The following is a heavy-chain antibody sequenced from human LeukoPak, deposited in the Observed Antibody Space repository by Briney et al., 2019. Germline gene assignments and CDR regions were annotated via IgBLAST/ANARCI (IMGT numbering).Heavy chain of an antibody. Sequence: GGSLRLSCEASGFTFSSYWMHWVRQAPGKGLEWVSGISWNSGSIGYADSVKGRFTISRDNAKNSLYLQMNSLRAEDMALYYCAKDIIDDIEAGAFDIWGQGTMVTVSS. J-gene: IGHJ3*02. CDR3: AKDIIDDIEAGAFDI. CDR2: ISWNSGSI. D-gene: IGHD3-9*01. CDR1: GFTFSSYW. V-gene: IGHV3-9*03.